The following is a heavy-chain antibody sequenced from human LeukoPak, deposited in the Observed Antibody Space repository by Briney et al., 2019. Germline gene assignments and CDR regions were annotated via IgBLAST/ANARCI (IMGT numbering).Heavy chain of an antibody. D-gene: IGHD2-2*02. V-gene: IGHV4-30-2*01. Sequence: PSETLSLTCTVSGGSISSSSYYWSWIRQPPGKGLEWIGYIYHSGSTYYNPSLKSRVTISVDRSKNQFSLKLSSVTAADTAVYYCARGREDIVVVPAAILPKPHYYYMDVWGKGTTVTVSS. J-gene: IGHJ6*03. CDR3: ARGREDIVVVPAAILPKPHYYYMDV. CDR2: IYHSGST. CDR1: GGSISSSSYY.